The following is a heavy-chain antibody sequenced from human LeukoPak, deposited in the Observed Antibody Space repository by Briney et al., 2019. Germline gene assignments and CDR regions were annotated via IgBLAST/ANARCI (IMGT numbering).Heavy chain of an antibody. D-gene: IGHD3-16*02. J-gene: IGHJ6*02. CDR3: AKTSWELSLLGYYYGMDV. CDR1: GFTFISYA. V-gene: IGHV3-23*01. CDR2: LSGRGGST. Sequence: GGSLRHSRAASGFTFISYAMSWVRPAPGKGLEWVSALSGRGGSTYYADSVRGRVTISRDNSKSTLYLQMNSLRAEETPVYYCAKTSWELSLLGYYYGMDVWGQGATVTVSS.